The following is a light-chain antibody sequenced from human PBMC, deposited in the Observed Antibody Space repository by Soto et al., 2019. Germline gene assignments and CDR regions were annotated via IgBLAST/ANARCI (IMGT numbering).Light chain of an antibody. Sequence: DIPMTQSPSTLSASVGDRVTITCRASQRISSWLAWYQQKPGKAPKPLIYKASSLESGVPSRFSGSGSGTEFTLTISSLQPDDFATYYCQQYNSYSRYTFGQGTKLEIK. CDR1: QRISSW. V-gene: IGKV1-5*03. CDR3: QQYNSYSRYT. J-gene: IGKJ2*01. CDR2: KAS.